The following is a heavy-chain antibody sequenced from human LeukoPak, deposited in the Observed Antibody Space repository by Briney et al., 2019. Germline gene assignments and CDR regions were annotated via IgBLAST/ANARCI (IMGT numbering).Heavy chain of an antibody. Sequence: ASVKVSCKASGYTFTGYYMHWVRQAPGQGLEWMGWINPNSGGTNYAQKFQGRVTMTRDTSISTAYMELRSLRSDDTAVYYCARSQPSYYDSSGYYYVSFDYWGQGTLVTVSS. J-gene: IGHJ4*02. CDR2: INPNSGGT. D-gene: IGHD3-22*01. CDR3: ARSQPSYYDSSGYYYVSFDY. V-gene: IGHV1-2*02. CDR1: GYTFTGYY.